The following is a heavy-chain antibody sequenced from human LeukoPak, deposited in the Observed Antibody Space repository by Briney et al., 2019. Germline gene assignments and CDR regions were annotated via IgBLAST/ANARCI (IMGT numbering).Heavy chain of an antibody. D-gene: IGHD3-3*01. V-gene: IGHV3-23*01. CDR1: GGSISSYY. CDR2: ISGSGGST. CDR3: AKDTTTYYDFWSGYYFDY. Sequence: ETLSLTCTVSGGSISSYYWSWVRQAPGKGLEWVSAISGSGGSTYYADSVKGRFTISRDNSKNTLYLQMNSLRAEDTAVYYCAKDTTTYYDFWSGYYFDYWGQGTLVTVSS. J-gene: IGHJ4*02.